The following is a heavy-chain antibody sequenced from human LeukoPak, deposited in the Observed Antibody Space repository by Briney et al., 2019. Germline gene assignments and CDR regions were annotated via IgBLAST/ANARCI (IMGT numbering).Heavy chain of an antibody. V-gene: IGHV3-21*01. Sequence: RTGGSLRLSCAGAGFTFSTHTINWVRQAPGKGLEWVSSISSSSAYIYYADSVKGRFTISRDNAKNSLYLQMNSLRAEDTAVYYCARGGSYFWFDPWGQGTLVTVSS. CDR1: GFTFSTHT. J-gene: IGHJ5*02. D-gene: IGHD1-26*01. CDR3: ARGGSYFWFDP. CDR2: ISSSSAYI.